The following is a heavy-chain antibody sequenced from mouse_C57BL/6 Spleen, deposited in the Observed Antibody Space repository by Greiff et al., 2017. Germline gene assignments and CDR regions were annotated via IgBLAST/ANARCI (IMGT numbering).Heavy chain of an antibody. CDR3: ARTYYSNYEYFDY. Sequence: EVKLQESGPELVKPGASVKMSCKASGYTFTDYNMHWVKQSHGKSLEWIGYINPNNGGTSYNQKFKGKATLTVNKSSSTAYMELRSLTSEDSAVYYCARTYYSNYEYFDYWGQGTTLTVSS. V-gene: IGHV1-22*01. J-gene: IGHJ2*01. CDR1: GYTFTDYN. CDR2: INPNNGGT. D-gene: IGHD2-5*01.